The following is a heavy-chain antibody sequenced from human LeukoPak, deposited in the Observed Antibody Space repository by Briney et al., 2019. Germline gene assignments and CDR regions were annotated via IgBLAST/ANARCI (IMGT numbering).Heavy chain of an antibody. D-gene: IGHD3-22*01. CDR1: GFTFSSYA. CDR2: ISGSGGST. CDR3: AKDSSGSYDAFDI. J-gene: IGHJ3*02. V-gene: IGHV3-23*01. Sequence: RGSLRLSCAASGFTFSSYAMSWVRQAPGKGLEWVSAISGSGGSTYYADSVKGRFTISRDNSKNTLYLQMNSLRAEDTAVYYCAKDSSGSYDAFDIWGQGTMVTVSS.